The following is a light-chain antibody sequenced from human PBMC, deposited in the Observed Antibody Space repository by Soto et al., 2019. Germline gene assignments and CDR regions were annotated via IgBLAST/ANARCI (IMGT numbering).Light chain of an antibody. J-gene: IGKJ5*01. Sequence: IVMTQSPVTLSVSPGERVSLSCRASQSIGSSLAWYQQKRGQAPRLLIYGASTRATGIPGRFSSRGSGTEFTLTISGLQSEDCAVYYCQHYTNWPPITFGQGTRLEIK. CDR2: GAS. CDR1: QSIGSS. V-gene: IGKV3-15*01. CDR3: QHYTNWPPIT.